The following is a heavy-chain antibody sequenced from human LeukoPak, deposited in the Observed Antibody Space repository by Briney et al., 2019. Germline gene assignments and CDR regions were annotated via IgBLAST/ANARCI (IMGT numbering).Heavy chain of an antibody. J-gene: IGHJ4*02. CDR2: INSSRGST. Sequence: GGSLRLSCAASGVTFSSYAMSWVRQPPGKGLECGGDINSSRGSTNYADSVKGRFTISRENSTNTLYLQMNSVRAEATAVYYCAKGYTMIKDFDYWGQGTLVTVSS. CDR1: GVTFSSYA. D-gene: IGHD3-22*01. CDR3: AKGYTMIKDFDY. V-gene: IGHV3-23*01.